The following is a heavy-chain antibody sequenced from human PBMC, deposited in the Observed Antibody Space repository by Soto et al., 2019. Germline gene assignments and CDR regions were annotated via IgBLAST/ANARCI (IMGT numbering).Heavy chain of an antibody. D-gene: IGHD3-10*01. V-gene: IGHV1-69*01. CDR3: AADDYGSGSYTQFGY. CDR2: IIPICGTA. J-gene: IGHJ4*02. CDR1: GGTFSSYA. Sequence: QVQLVQSGAEVKKPGSSVKVSCKASGGTFSSYAISWVRQAPGQVREWMGGIIPICGTAKYAQKFQGRVTSTVDECTRPASMELSSLRSEDTALYYCAADDYGSGSYTQFGYWAQRTLVTVSS.